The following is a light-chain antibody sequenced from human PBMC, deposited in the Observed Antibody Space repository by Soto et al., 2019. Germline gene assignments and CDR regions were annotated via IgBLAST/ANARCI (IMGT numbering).Light chain of an antibody. CDR3: MQALQTRVT. CDR1: QSLLHSNGYNY. J-gene: IGKJ3*01. CDR2: LGS. Sequence: DIVVTQSPLSLPVTPGEPASISCRSSQSLLHSNGYNYLDWYLQKPGQSPQLLIYLGSNRASGVPDRFSGSGSGTDFTLKISRVEAEDVGVYHCMQALQTRVTFGPGTKVGVK. V-gene: IGKV2-28*01.